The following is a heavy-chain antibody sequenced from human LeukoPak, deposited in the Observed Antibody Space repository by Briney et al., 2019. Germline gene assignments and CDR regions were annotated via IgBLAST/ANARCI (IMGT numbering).Heavy chain of an antibody. CDR2: FNHVGST. CDR3: ARVGSYGRHGYYYYYMDV. Sequence: PSETLSLTCAVYGGSFSGYYWSWIRQPPGKGLEWIGEFNHVGSTNYNPSLKSRVTISVDTSKNQFSLKLRSVTAADTAVYYCARVGSYGRHGYYYYYMDVWGKGTTVTVSS. V-gene: IGHV4-34*01. CDR1: GGSFSGYY. J-gene: IGHJ6*03. D-gene: IGHD5-18*01.